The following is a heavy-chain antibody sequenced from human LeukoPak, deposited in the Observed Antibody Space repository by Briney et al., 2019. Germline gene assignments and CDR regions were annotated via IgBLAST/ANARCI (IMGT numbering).Heavy chain of an antibody. Sequence: GGSLRLSCAASGFTFSSYAMHWVRQAPGKGLEYVSAISSNGGSTYYANSVKGRFTISRDNSKNTLILQMDSLTPEDTAVYYCARVTYGDFHFDFWGQGTLVTVSS. CDR3: ARVTYGDFHFDF. J-gene: IGHJ4*02. D-gene: IGHD4-17*01. CDR2: ISSNGGST. V-gene: IGHV3-64*01. CDR1: GFTFSSYA.